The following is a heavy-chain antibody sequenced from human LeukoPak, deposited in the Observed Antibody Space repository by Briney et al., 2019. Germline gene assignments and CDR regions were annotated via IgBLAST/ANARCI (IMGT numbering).Heavy chain of an antibody. CDR3: ARDNRATVTTISAFDI. V-gene: IGHV3-9*01. CDR2: ISWNSGSI. CDR1: GFTFDDYA. Sequence: PGGSLRLSCAASGFTFDDYAMHWVRQAPGKGLEWVSGISWNSGSIGYADSVKGRFTISRDNSKNTLYLQMNSLRAEDTAVYYCARDNRATVTTISAFDIWGQGTMVTVSS. D-gene: IGHD4-17*01. J-gene: IGHJ3*02.